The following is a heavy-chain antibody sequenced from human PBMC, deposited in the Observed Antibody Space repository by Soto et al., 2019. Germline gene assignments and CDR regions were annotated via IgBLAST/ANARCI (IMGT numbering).Heavy chain of an antibody. V-gene: IGHV4-4*07. CDR3: ARDGMTTGDT. CDR2: VFSSVSA. J-gene: IGHJ4*02. CDR1: GVSVRSYT. Sequence: SETLSLTCIVSGVSVRSYTWSWVRQPANKGLEWIGRVFSSVSATYNPSLKSRVTITMDTPENRISLKLDSVTAADAGVYYCARDGMTTGDTWGPGTAVTVS. D-gene: IGHD2-21*02.